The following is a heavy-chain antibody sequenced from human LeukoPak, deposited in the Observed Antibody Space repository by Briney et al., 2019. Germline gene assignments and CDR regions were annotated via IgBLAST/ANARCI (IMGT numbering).Heavy chain of an antibody. J-gene: IGHJ4*02. V-gene: IGHV3-74*01. CDR3: VRSDYYGSSGYYYGY. CDR1: GFTFDDYG. Sequence: PGGSLRLSCAASGFTFDDYGMSWVRQAPGKGLVWVSRISDDGRTTTYADSVKGRFTISRDNAENTVYMHMNSLRAEDTAVYYCVRSDYYGSSGYYYGYWGQGTLVTVSS. CDR2: ISDDGRTT. D-gene: IGHD3-22*01.